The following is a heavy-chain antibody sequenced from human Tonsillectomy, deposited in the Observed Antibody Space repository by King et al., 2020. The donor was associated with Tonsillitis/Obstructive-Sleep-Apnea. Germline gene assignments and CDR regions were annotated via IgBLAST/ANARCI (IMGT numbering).Heavy chain of an antibody. J-gene: IGHJ5*02. Sequence: TLQESGPTLVKPTQTLTLTCTFSGFSLSTSGVGVGWIRRPPGKALEWLALIYWDGDKRYSPSLESRLTITKDTSKSQVVLTMTNMDPVDTATYYCAHRPDSSTWSINWFDPWGQGTLVTVSS. CDR1: GFSLSTSGVG. V-gene: IGHV2-5*02. CDR2: IYWDGDK. D-gene: IGHD6-13*01. CDR3: AHRPDSSTWSINWFDP.